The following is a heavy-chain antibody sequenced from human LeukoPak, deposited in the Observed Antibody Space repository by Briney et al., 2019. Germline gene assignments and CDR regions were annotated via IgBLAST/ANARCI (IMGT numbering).Heavy chain of an antibody. D-gene: IGHD3-16*01. CDR1: GFAFSAYW. V-gene: IGHV3-74*01. CDR2: INEDATTI. J-gene: IGHJ4*02. CDR3: VRDLVFVWTPGDDFDF. Sequence: GGSLRLPCAASGFAFSAYWMHWVRHAPGKGLEWVSRINEDATTISYADSVKGRFIISRDNSKKSLYLQMNNLRAEDTAVYYCVRDLVFVWTPGDDFDFWGQGTLVTVSS.